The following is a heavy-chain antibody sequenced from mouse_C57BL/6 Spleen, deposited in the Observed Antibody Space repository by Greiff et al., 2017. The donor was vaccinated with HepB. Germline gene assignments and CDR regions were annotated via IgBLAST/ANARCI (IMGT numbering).Heavy chain of an antibody. V-gene: IGHV5-4*01. D-gene: IGHD2-12*01. CDR1: GFTFSSYA. CDR2: ISDGGSYT. CDR3: ARETLRREFAY. Sequence: DVMLVESGGGLVKPGGSLKLSCAASGFTFSSYAMSWVRQTPEKRLEWVATISDGGSYTYYPDNVKGRFTISRDNAKNNLYLQMSHLKSEDTAMYYCARETLRREFAYWGQGTLVTVSA. J-gene: IGHJ3*01.